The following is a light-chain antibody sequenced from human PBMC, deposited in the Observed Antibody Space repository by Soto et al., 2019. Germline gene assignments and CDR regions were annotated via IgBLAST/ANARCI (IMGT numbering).Light chain of an antibody. Sequence: QSALTQPPSASGSPGQSVTISCTGTSSDVGGYNYVSWYQQHPGKAPKLIIYEVSERPSGVPDRFSGSKSGNTASLTVSGLQAEDEADYYCSSYAGSNKVFGGGTKLTVL. CDR1: SSDVGGYNY. V-gene: IGLV2-8*01. J-gene: IGLJ3*02. CDR3: SSYAGSNKV. CDR2: EVS.